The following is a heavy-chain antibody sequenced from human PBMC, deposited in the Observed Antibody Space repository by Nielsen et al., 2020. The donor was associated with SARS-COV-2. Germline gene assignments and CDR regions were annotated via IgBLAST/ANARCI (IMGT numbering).Heavy chain of an antibody. Sequence: GGSLRLSCAASGSIFSSSWMVWVRQAPGKGLEWVANINQDGSVLNYVDSVKGRFTISRDNARKSLYLQMHSLRAEDTAVYYCARGPYTRYGMDVWGQGTTVTVSS. D-gene: IGHD4-11*01. V-gene: IGHV3-7*05. CDR1: GSIFSSSW. CDR3: ARGPYTRYGMDV. CDR2: INQDGSVL. J-gene: IGHJ6*02.